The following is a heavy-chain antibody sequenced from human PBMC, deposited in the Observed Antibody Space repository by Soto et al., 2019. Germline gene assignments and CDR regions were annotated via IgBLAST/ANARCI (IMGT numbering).Heavy chain of an antibody. V-gene: IGHV1-18*01. CDR3: ARGRDGDY. CDR2: ISAHNGNT. D-gene: IGHD6-6*01. Sequence: QVHLVQSGAEVKKPGASVKVSCKGSGYAFTTYGITWVRQAPGQGLEWMGWISAHNGNTNYAQKLQGRVTVTRDTSPSTAYRELRSLRSDDTAVYYCARGRDGDYWGQGDLVTVSS. CDR1: GYAFTTYG. J-gene: IGHJ4*02.